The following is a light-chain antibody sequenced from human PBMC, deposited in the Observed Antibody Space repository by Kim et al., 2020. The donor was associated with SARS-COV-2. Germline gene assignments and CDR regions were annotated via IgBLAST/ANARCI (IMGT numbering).Light chain of an antibody. CDR1: SSDVISDTY. CDR3: TSYTTTTSHWV. J-gene: IGLJ3*02. V-gene: IGLV2-14*01. CDR2: EIK. Sequence: QSALTQPASVSGSPGQSISITCTGISSDVISDTYVSWYQDLPGKAPKLIIYEIKKRPFGVPRRFGGTKSGNTASLTISGLQTEDEGNYFCTSYTTTTSHWVFGGGTQLTVL.